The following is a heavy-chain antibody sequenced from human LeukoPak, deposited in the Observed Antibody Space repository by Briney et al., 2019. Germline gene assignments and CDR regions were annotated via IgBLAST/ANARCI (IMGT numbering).Heavy chain of an antibody. J-gene: IGHJ6*03. D-gene: IGHD1-26*01. CDR1: GFSFGGFY. CDR2: INGDGEFT. V-gene: IGHV3-23*01. CDR3: AKRGVQGYMDV. Sequence: GGSLRLSCEDSGFSFGGFYMHWVRQAPGKGLEWVSTINGDGEFTVYAASVKGRFTISRDNSKNTLNLQMTSLRAEDTALYYCAKRGVQGYMDVWGKGTTVIVSS.